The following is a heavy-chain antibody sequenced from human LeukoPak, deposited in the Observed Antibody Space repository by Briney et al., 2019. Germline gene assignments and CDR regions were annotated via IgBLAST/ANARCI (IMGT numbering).Heavy chain of an antibody. V-gene: IGHV4-61*02. Sequence: SQTLSLTCTVSGGSISSGSYYWSWVRQPAGKGLEWIGRIYTSGSTNYNPSLKSRVTISVDTSKNQFSLKLSSVTAADTAVYYCARARATYPISSVDYWGQGTLVTVSS. D-gene: IGHD3-9*01. CDR1: GGSISSGSYY. CDR3: ARARATYPISSVDY. CDR2: IYTSGST. J-gene: IGHJ4*02.